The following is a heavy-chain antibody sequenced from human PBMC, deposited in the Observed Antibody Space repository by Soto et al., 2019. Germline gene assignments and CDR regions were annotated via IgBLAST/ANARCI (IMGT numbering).Heavy chain of an antibody. D-gene: IGHD3-22*01. V-gene: IGHV3-30*18. CDR3: AKSNRGAYDTPDF. Sequence: XGSLRLSCAASGYSLNDYGMHWVRQPPGKGLEWVADISYDGRNKYYTDSVRGRFTISRDISKGTLYLQMNSLRPEDTAVYYCAKSNRGAYDTPDFWGQGTPVTVSS. CDR1: GYSLNDYG. CDR2: ISYDGRNK. J-gene: IGHJ4*02.